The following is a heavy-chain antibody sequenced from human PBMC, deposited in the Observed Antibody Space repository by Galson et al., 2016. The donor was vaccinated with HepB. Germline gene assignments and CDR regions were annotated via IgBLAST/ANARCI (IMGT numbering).Heavy chain of an antibody. Sequence: ETLSLTCTVSGGSVSSDGNYWTWIRQSPGKGLEWIGYVSYSGSTHYKSSLKSRVTMSVETSKNQFSLNLSSVTAADTAVYYCAREPSGGDLNIFGGLDYWGQGILVTVSS. D-gene: IGHD3-3*02. CDR2: VSYSGST. CDR1: GGSVSSDGNY. V-gene: IGHV4-61*08. CDR3: AREPSGGDLNIFGGLDY. J-gene: IGHJ4*02.